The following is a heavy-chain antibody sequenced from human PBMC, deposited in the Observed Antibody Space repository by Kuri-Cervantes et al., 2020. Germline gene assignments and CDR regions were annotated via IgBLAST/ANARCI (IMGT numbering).Heavy chain of an antibody. V-gene: IGHV4-39*01. CDR2: IYYSGST. D-gene: IGHD3-10*01. J-gene: IGHJ4*02. Sequence: SETLSLTCTVPGGSISSSSYYWGWIRQPPGKGLEWIGSIYYSGSTYYNSSLKSRITISVDTSQNQFSLKLSSVTAADTAVYYCARRPMVRGVIYYFDYWGQGTLVTVSS. CDR1: GGSISSSSYY. CDR3: ARRPMVRGVIYYFDY.